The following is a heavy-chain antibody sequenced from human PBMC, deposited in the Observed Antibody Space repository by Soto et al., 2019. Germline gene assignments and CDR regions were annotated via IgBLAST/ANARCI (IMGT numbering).Heavy chain of an antibody. J-gene: IGHJ4*02. CDR3: ARRSSGWYESGGIDY. CDR2: IYYSGST. Sequence: QLQLQESGPGLVKPSETLSLTCTVSGGSISSSSYYWGWIRQPPGKGLEWIGSIYYSGSTYYNPSLKSRVTISVDTSKNQFSLKLSSVTAADTAVYYCARRSSGWYESGGIDYWGQGTLVTVSS. D-gene: IGHD6-19*01. CDR1: GGSISSSSYY. V-gene: IGHV4-39*01.